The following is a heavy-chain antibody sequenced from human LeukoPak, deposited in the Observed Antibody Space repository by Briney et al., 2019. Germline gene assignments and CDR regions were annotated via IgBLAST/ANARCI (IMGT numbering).Heavy chain of an antibody. CDR2: INSDGSST. CDR3: ARDTYSSYNYFDY. Sequence: PGGSLRLSCTASGFIFTDYSMIWVRQAPGKGLVWVSRINSDGSSTSYADSVKGRFTISRDNAKNTLYLQMNSLRAEDTAVYYCARDTYSSYNYFDYWGQGTLVTVSS. V-gene: IGHV3-74*01. J-gene: IGHJ4*02. CDR1: GFIFTDYS. D-gene: IGHD6-6*01.